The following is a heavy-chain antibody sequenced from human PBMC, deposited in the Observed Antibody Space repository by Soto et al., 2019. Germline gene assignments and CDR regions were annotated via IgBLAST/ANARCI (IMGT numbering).Heavy chain of an antibody. Sequence: QVQLVQSGAEVKKPGSSVKVSCKASGGTFSSYAISWVRQAPGQGLEWMGGIIPIFGTANYAQKFQGRVTITAEESTSTAYLELSSLRSEDTAVYYCARLALAVAGTDYGMDVWCQGTTVTVSS. J-gene: IGHJ6*02. D-gene: IGHD6-19*01. CDR3: ARLALAVAGTDYGMDV. CDR1: GGTFSSYA. V-gene: IGHV1-69*01. CDR2: IIPIFGTA.